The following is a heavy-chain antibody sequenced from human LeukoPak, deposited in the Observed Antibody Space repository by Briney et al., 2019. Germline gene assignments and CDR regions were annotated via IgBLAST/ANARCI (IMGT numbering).Heavy chain of an antibody. CDR1: GFTFSSYW. CDR3: AAGTYTSDF. J-gene: IGHJ4*02. V-gene: IGHV3-7*01. D-gene: IGHD1-26*01. CDR2: IKEDGSEK. Sequence: PGGSLRLSCAASGFTFSSYWMIWVREAPGRGLEWVANIKEDGSEKYYVDSVKGGFTLSRDNARNSLYLQMNSLRAEDTAVYYCAAGTYTSDFWGQGTLVTVSS.